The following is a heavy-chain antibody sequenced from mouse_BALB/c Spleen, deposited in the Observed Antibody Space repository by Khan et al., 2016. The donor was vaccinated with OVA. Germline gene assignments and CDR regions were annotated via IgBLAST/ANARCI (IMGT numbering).Heavy chain of an antibody. CDR2: IDTENGNT. Sequence: VQLKQSGAELVRPGALVNLSCKASGFNIKDYYMHWVKQRPEQGLEWIGWIDTENGNTIYDPKFQGKASITYDTYSNTAYLLLSSLTSEDTAYYFCTRYGYSPVFAYWGQGTLVTVSA. CDR1: GFNIKDYY. D-gene: IGHD2-2*01. V-gene: IGHV14-1*02. J-gene: IGHJ3*01. CDR3: TRYGYSPVFAY.